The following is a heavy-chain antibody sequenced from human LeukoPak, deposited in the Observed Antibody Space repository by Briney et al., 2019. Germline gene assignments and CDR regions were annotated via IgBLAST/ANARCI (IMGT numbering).Heavy chain of an antibody. J-gene: IGHJ4*02. CDR1: GGTFSSYA. Sequence: SVKVSCMASGGTFSSYAISWVRQAPGQGLEWMGGIIPIFGTANYAQKFQGRVTITADESTSTAYMELSSLRSEDTAVYYCAGGGDYDFYRTHDYWGQGTLVTVSS. CDR2: IIPIFGTA. CDR3: AGGGDYDFYRTHDY. V-gene: IGHV1-69*13. D-gene: IGHD3-3*01.